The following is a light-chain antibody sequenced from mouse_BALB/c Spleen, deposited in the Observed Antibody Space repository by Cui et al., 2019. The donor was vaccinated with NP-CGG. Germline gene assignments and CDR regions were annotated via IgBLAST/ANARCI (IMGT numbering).Light chain of an antibody. CDR3: ALWYTNHWV. J-gene: IGLJ1*01. Sequence: HAVLTHEYALSPQHGETVTLTCRSSTGAVTTSNYANWVQEKPDHLFTGLIGGTNNRAPGVPARFSGSLIGDKAALTITGAQTEDEAIYFCALWYTNHWVFGGGTKLTVL. V-gene: IGLV1*01. CDR2: GTN. CDR1: TGAVTTSNY.